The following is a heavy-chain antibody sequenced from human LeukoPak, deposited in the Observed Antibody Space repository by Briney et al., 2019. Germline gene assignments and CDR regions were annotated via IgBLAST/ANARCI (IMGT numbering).Heavy chain of an antibody. J-gene: IGHJ5*02. V-gene: IGHV3-21*04. Sequence: GGSLRLSCAASGFTFSTYSMNWVRQAPGKGLEWVSSINSRSSYIYYADSVKGRFTISRDNAKNSLHLQMNSLRAEDTAVYYCARARRAYYDFWSGMDWFDPWGQGTLVTVSS. CDR3: ARARRAYYDFWSGMDWFDP. CDR2: INSRSSYI. D-gene: IGHD3-3*01. CDR1: GFTFSTYS.